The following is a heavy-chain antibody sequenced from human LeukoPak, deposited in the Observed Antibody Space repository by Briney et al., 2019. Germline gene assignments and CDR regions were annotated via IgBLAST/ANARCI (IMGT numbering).Heavy chain of an antibody. CDR3: ATQGRGYSYGHYYFDY. Sequence: PGGSLRLPCAASGFTFSSYSMNWVRQAPGKGLEWVSSISSSSSYIYYADSVKGRFTISRDNAKNSLYLQMNSLRAEDTAVYYCATQGRGYSYGHYYFDYWGQGTLVTVSS. V-gene: IGHV3-21*01. CDR2: ISSSSSYI. CDR1: GFTFSSYS. D-gene: IGHD5-18*01. J-gene: IGHJ4*02.